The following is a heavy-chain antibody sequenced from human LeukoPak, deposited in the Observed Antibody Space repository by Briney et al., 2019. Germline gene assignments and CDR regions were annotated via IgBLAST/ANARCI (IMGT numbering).Heavy chain of an antibody. V-gene: IGHV4-38-2*02. CDR3: ARDASYSNYCWFDP. CDR1: GYSISSGYY. D-gene: IGHD4-11*01. CDR2: IYYSGST. J-gene: IGHJ5*02. Sequence: ASETLSLTCTVSGYSISSGYYWGWIRQPPGKGLEWIGSIYYSGSTYYNPSLKSRVTISVDTSKNQFSLKLSSVTAADTAVYYCARDASYSNYCWFDPWGQGTLVTVSS.